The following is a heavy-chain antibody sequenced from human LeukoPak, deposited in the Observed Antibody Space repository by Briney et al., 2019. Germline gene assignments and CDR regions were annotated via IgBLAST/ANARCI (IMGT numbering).Heavy chain of an antibody. Sequence: GGSLRLSCAASGFTFDDYAMHWVRQAPGKGLEWVSGISWNSNSIGYADSVKGRFTISRDNAKNSLYLQMNSLGAEDTALYYCAREGGYSGYDPYYYYYYYMDVWGKGTTVTVSS. CDR2: ISWNSNSI. D-gene: IGHD5-12*01. V-gene: IGHV3-9*01. CDR1: GFTFDDYA. CDR3: AREGGYSGYDPYYYYYYYMDV. J-gene: IGHJ6*03.